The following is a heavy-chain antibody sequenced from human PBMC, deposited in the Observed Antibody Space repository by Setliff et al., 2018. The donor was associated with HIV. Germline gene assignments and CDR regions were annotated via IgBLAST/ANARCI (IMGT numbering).Heavy chain of an antibody. J-gene: IGHJ2*01. D-gene: IGHD1-26*01. Sequence: SETLSLTCTVSGGSINIFFWSWIRQPPGKGLEWIGYIYSDDGSTRYNPSLNSRAIISLDRSKNQFSLRLNSVTAADTAVYYCVRDAGDSYLKGFWYFDLWGRGTLVTVSS. CDR2: IYSDDGST. CDR1: GGSINIFF. V-gene: IGHV4-59*12. CDR3: VRDAGDSYLKGFWYFDL.